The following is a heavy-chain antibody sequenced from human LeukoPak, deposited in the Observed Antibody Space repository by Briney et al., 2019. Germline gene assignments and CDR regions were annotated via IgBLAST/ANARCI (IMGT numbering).Heavy chain of an antibody. J-gene: IGHJ4*02. CDR3: ARLEYSSSWYFDY. CDR1: GFTFSSYE. Sequence: PGGSLRLSCAASGFTFSSYEMNWVRQAPGKGLEWISYISSSGTTIYYADSVKGRSSISRDIAKNSVYLQMNSLRAEDTAVYYCARLEYSSSWYFDYWGQGTLVTVSS. D-gene: IGHD6-13*01. CDR2: ISSSGTTI. V-gene: IGHV3-48*03.